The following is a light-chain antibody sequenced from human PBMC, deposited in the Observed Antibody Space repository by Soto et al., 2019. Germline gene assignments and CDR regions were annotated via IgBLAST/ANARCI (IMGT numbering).Light chain of an antibody. CDR3: SSWDRSLDNWM. CDR2: SDN. V-gene: IGLV2-14*03. Sequence: QLVLTQPASVSGSPGQSITISCTGSSSDVGGYNYVSWYQQLPGTAPKLLIYSDNRRPSGVPDRFSASKSGASAFLTISGLQSDDEADYYCSSWDRSLDNWMFGGGTKVTVL. J-gene: IGLJ3*02. CDR1: SSDVGGYNY.